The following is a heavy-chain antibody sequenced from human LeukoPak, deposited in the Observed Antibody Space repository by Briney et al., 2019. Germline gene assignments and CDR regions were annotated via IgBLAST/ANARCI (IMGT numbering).Heavy chain of an antibody. V-gene: IGHV3-30*02. CDR1: GFTFSSYG. D-gene: IGHD6-19*01. CDR3: AKGGVAVAGTPYYYGYMDV. CDR2: IRHDRSNK. Sequence: PGGSLRLSCAASGFTFSSYGMHWVRQAPGQGLEWVAFIRHDRSNKYYADSVKGRFTISRDTSKNTLYMQMNSLRAEDTAVYYCAKGGVAVAGTPYYYGYMDVWGKGTTVTVSS. J-gene: IGHJ6*03.